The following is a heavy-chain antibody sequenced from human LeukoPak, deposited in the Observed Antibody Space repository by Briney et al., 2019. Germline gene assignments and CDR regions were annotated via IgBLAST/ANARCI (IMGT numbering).Heavy chain of an antibody. D-gene: IGHD5-18*01. CDR2: TYYRSKWYN. CDR3: ATDLYYSYGQPTYYFDY. CDR1: GDSVSSNSAA. J-gene: IGHJ4*02. Sequence: SQTLSLTCAISGDSVSSNSAAWNWIRQSPSRGLEWLGRTYYRSKWYNDYAVSVKSRITINPDTSKNQFSLQLNSVTPEDTAVYYSATDLYYSYGQPTYYFDYWGQGTLVTVSS. V-gene: IGHV6-1*01.